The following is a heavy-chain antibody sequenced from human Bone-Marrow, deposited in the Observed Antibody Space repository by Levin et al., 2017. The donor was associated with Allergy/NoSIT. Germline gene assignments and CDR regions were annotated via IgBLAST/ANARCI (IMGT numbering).Heavy chain of an antibody. CDR3: ARDRDSGWYAPFDY. Sequence: GGSLRLSCAASGFTFATYWMSWLRQAPGKGPEWVANINDGGNDKYYVDSVKGRFTISRDNAKKLLFLEMNSLTADDTAIYYCARDRDSGWYAPFDYWGQGTLVTVSS. CDR1: GFTFATYW. V-gene: IGHV3-7*03. D-gene: IGHD6-19*01. CDR2: INDGGNDK. J-gene: IGHJ4*02.